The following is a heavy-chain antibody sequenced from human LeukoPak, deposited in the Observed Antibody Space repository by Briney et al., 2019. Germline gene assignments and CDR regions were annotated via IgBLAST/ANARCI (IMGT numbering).Heavy chain of an antibody. V-gene: IGHV1-2*02. CDR2: INPNSGGT. CDR3: ARDSKVITMVRGVINNYFDY. J-gene: IGHJ4*02. CDR1: GYTFTGYY. Sequence: ASVKVSCKASGYTFTGYYMHWVRQAPGQGLEWMGWINPNSGGTNYAQKFQGRVTMTRDTSISTAYMELSRLRSDDTAVYYCARDSKVITMVRGVINNYFDYWGQGTLVTVSS. D-gene: IGHD3-10*01.